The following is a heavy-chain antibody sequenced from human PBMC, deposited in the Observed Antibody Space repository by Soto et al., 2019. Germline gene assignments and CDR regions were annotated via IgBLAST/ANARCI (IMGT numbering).Heavy chain of an antibody. CDR3: ARTIGVDWFDP. V-gene: IGHV3-48*03. J-gene: IGHJ5*02. D-gene: IGHD2-15*01. CDR1: GFTFSSYE. CDR2: ISSSGSTI. Sequence: PGGSLRLSCAASGFTFSSYEMNWVRQAPGKGLEWVSYISSSGSTIYYADSVKGRFTISRDNAKNSLYLQMNSLRAEDTAVYYCARTIGVDWFDPWGQGTLVTVS.